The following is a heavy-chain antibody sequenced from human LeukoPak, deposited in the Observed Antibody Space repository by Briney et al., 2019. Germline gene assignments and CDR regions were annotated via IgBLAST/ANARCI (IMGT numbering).Heavy chain of an antibody. CDR1: GFTFSSYS. CDR3: AREQLWFGESAFDY. Sequence: GGSLRLSCAPSGFTFSSYSMNWVRQAPGKGLEWVSSISTSSSYIYYADSVMGRFTITRDNAKNSLYLQKNSLRAEDTAVYYCAREQLWFGESAFDYWGQGTLVTVSS. D-gene: IGHD3-10*01. V-gene: IGHV3-21*01. J-gene: IGHJ4*02. CDR2: ISTSSSYI.